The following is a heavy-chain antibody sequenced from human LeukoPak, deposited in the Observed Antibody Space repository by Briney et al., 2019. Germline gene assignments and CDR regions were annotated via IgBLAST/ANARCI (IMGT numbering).Heavy chain of an antibody. CDR2: INPHGSAK. Sequence: PGGSLRLSCAASGFTVSNFWMRWVRQAPGKGREWVANINPHGSAKYYVDSVHGLFSISRDNADNSLYLQMNSLRPEYTAVYYCARHFSTYSYGLDVWGQGTTVTVSS. CDR3: ARHFSTYSYGLDV. D-gene: IGHD3-3*02. J-gene: IGHJ6*02. CDR1: GFTVSNFW. V-gene: IGHV3-7*01.